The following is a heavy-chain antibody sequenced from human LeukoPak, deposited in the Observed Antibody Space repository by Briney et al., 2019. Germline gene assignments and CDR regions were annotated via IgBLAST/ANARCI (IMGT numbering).Heavy chain of an antibody. V-gene: IGHV3-11*05. J-gene: IGHJ4*02. CDR2: ISSSSSYT. CDR3: ARVYSSSCVDY. CDR1: GFTFSSYS. D-gene: IGHD6-13*01. Sequence: PGGSLRLSCAASGFTFSSYSMSWIRQAPGKGLEWVSYISSSSSYTNYADSVKGRFTISRDNAKNSLYLQMNSLRAEDTAVYYCARVYSSSCVDYWGQGTLVTVSS.